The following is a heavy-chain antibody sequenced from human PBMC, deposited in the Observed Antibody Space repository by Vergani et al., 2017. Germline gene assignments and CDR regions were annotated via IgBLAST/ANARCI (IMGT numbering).Heavy chain of an antibody. Sequence: QVQLQQWGAGLLKPSETLSLTCAVYGGSFSGYYWSWIRQPPGKGLEWIGEINHSGSTNYNPSLKSRVTISVDTSKNQSSLKLSSVTAADTAVYYCARAGRIAMGGTFDYWAREPWSPSPQ. V-gene: IGHV4-34*01. D-gene: IGHD6-19*01. CDR2: INHSGST. CDR3: ARAGRIAMGGTFDY. J-gene: IGHJ4*02. CDR1: GGSFSGYY.